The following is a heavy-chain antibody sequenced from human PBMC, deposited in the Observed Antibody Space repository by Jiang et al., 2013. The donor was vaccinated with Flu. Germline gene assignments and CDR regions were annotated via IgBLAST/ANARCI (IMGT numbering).Heavy chain of an antibody. D-gene: IGHD3-16*02. CDR3: AKIESRLSNSFTFDN. J-gene: IGHJ4*02. Sequence: RSLRLSCAASGFTFANYAMHWVRQAPGKGLEWVSGITWNSGNMGYADSVKGRFTISRDNANNSVYLQMNSLRPEDTALYYCAKIESRLSNSFTFDNWGQGTLVTVSS. CDR1: GFTFANYA. CDR2: ITWNSGNM. V-gene: IGHV3-9*01.